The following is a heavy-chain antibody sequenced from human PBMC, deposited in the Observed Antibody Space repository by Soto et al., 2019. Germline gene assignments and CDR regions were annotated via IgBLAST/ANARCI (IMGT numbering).Heavy chain of an antibody. CDR3: ARDGGSEINWFDP. Sequence: PGGSLRLSCAASGFTFSSYWMSWVRQAPGKGLEWVANIKQDGSEKYYVDSVKGRFTISRDNAKNSLYLQMNSLRAEDTAVYYCARDGGSEINWFDPWGQGTLVTVSS. V-gene: IGHV3-7*04. CDR1: GFTFSSYW. D-gene: IGHD3-16*01. J-gene: IGHJ5*02. CDR2: IKQDGSEK.